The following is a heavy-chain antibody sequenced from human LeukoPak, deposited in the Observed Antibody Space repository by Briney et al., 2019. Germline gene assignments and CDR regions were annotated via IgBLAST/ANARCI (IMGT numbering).Heavy chain of an antibody. D-gene: IGHD6-13*01. V-gene: IGHV3-23*01. Sequence: GGSLRLSCTASGFTFNHYAMSWARQAPGKGLEWVSAISGSGGNTYYANSVKGRFTISRDNSKNTLYLQMNSLRAEDRAVYYCAGKDSSSSYHYYGMDVWGQGTTVTVSS. CDR3: AGKDSSSSYHYYGMDV. J-gene: IGHJ6*02. CDR2: ISGSGGNT. CDR1: GFTFNHYA.